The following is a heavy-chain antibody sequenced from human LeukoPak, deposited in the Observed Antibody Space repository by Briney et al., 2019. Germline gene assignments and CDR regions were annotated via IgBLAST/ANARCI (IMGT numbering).Heavy chain of an antibody. Sequence: GGSLRLSCAASGFIFSAYGMHWVCQAPGKGLEWVAFIRFDGTNKYYADSVKGRFTISRDNSKNTVYLQMNSLRVEDTAVYFCSKSRIYYDSSGYDSWGQGTLVIVSS. CDR1: GFIFSAYG. CDR3: SKSRIYYDSSGYDS. D-gene: IGHD3-22*01. J-gene: IGHJ4*02. CDR2: IRFDGTNK. V-gene: IGHV3-30*02.